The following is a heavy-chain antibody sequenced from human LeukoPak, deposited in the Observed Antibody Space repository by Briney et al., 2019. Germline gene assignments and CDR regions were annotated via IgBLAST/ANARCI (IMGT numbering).Heavy chain of an antibody. CDR1: GFTFDDYA. J-gene: IGHJ4*02. CDR2: ISWNSGSI. Sequence: GGSLRLSCAASGFTFDDYAMHWVRPAPGKGLEWVSGISWNSGSIGYADSVKGRFTISRDNAKNSLYLQMNSLRAEGTALYYCAKDGSYYDSSGYADYWGQGTLVTVSS. CDR3: AKDGSYYDSSGYADY. V-gene: IGHV3-9*01. D-gene: IGHD3-22*01.